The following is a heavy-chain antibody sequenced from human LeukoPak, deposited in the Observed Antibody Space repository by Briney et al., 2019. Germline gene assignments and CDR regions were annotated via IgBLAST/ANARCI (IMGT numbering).Heavy chain of an antibody. Sequence: ASVKVSCKASGYTFTSYGISWVRQAPGQGLDWMGWISAYNGNTNYAQKLQGRVTMTTDTSTSTAYMELRSLRSDDTAVYYCARHRTPDADCSSTSCYRSGAGRWFDPWGQGTLVTVSS. CDR1: GYTFTSYG. CDR2: ISAYNGNT. J-gene: IGHJ5*02. CDR3: ARHRTPDADCSSTSCYRSGAGRWFDP. D-gene: IGHD2-2*02. V-gene: IGHV1-18*04.